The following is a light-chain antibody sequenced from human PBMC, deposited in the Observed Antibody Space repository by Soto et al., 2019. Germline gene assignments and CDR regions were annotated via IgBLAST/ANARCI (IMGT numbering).Light chain of an antibody. Sequence: DIQMTQSPSSLSASVGDRVTITCRASQAIGNYLAWYQQQPGKVPKLLIYGASTLQSGVPSRYSGSGSGTDFTLTISSLQPEDVATYYCQKYNSAPLTFGPGTKVHI. J-gene: IGKJ3*01. V-gene: IGKV1-27*01. CDR3: QKYNSAPLT. CDR2: GAS. CDR1: QAIGNY.